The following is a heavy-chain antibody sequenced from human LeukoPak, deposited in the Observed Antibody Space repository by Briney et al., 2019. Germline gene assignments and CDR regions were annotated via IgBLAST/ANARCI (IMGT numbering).Heavy chain of an antibody. CDR3: ARVPHYYFGYGYFDT. J-gene: IGHJ4*02. V-gene: IGHV4-34*01. CDR1: GGSFSGYY. D-gene: IGHD3/OR15-3a*01. CDR2: IDQGGTT. Sequence: PSETLSLTCVVNGGSFSGYYWSWIRQPPGKGLEWIGEIDQGGTTNYNPSLKSRVAISIDTSKKQFSLTLTSMTAADTAVYYCARVPHYYFGYGYFDTWGQGTLLAVSS.